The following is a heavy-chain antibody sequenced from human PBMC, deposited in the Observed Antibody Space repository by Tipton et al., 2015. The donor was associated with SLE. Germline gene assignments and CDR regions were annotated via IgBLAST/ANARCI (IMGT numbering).Heavy chain of an antibody. Sequence: QLVQSGAEVKKPGASVKVSCKASGYTFTGYYMHWVRQAPGQGLEWMGWINPNSGGTNYAQKFQGRVTMTRDTSISTAYMELSRRRSGDTAVYYCDCATLIATTPRFWGQGTLVTVSS. V-gene: IGHV1-2*02. D-gene: IGHD1-26*01. CDR2: INPNSGGT. J-gene: IGHJ4*02. CDR3: DCATLIATTPRF. CDR1: GYTFTGYY.